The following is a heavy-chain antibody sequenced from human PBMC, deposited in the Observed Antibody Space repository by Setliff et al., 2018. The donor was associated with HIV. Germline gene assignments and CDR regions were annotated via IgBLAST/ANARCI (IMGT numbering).Heavy chain of an antibody. CDR3: ARRTIFSYYFDF. V-gene: IGHV4-30-4*08. Sequence: SETLSLTCTVSGGSISSGSYYWSWIRQSPGKGLEWLGYISSSGSTLYTPSLKSRIAISVDTSKNQFSLKLYSVSAADTAFYYCARRTIFSYYFDFWGLGSLVTVS. J-gene: IGHJ4*02. CDR1: GGSISSGSYY. CDR2: ISSSGST.